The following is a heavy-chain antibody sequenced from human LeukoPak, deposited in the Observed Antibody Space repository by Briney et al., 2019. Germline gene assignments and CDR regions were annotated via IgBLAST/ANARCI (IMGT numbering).Heavy chain of an antibody. J-gene: IGHJ4*02. Sequence: SETLSLTCAVYGGSFSGYYWSGIRQPPGKGLEWIGEINHSGSTNYNPSLKSRVTISVDTSKNQFSLKLSSVTAADTAVYYCARMALSNGEGYWGQGTLVTVSS. CDR2: INHSGST. V-gene: IGHV4-34*01. CDR3: ARMALSNGEGY. CDR1: GGSFSGYY. D-gene: IGHD7-27*01.